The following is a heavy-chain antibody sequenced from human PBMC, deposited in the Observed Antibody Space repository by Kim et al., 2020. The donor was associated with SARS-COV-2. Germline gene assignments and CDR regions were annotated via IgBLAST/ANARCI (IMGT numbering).Heavy chain of an antibody. D-gene: IGHD5-18*01. V-gene: IGHV3-15*01. J-gene: IGHJ3*02. Sequence: APVKGRFTISRDDSKNTLYLQMNSLKTEDTAVYYCTTDIEGYSYLSAFDIWGQGTMVTVSS. CDR3: TTDIEGYSYLSAFDI.